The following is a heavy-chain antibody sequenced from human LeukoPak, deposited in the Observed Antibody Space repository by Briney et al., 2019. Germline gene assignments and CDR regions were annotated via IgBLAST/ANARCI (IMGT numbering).Heavy chain of an antibody. CDR3: ARDIGPGYGDPEGY. J-gene: IGHJ4*02. V-gene: IGHV3-33*01. Sequence: GGSLRLSCAASGFTFSSYGMHWVRQAPGKGLEWVAVIWYDGSNKYYADSVKGRFTISRDNSKNTLYLQMNSPRAEDTAVYYCARDIGPGYGDPEGYWGQGTLVTVSS. CDR1: GFTFSSYG. CDR2: IWYDGSNK. D-gene: IGHD4-17*01.